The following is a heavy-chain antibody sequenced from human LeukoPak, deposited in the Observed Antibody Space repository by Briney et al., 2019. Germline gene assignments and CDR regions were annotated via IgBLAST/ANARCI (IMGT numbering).Heavy chain of an antibody. Sequence: PSETLSLTCAVSGGSISSGGYSWSWIRQPPGKGLEWIGYIYHSGSTYYNPSLKSRVTISVDRSKNQFSLKLSSVTAADTAVYYCARGVAVAGDRFYEVYYFDYWGQGTLVTVSS. CDR1: GGSISSGGYS. J-gene: IGHJ4*02. CDR3: ARGVAVAGDRFYEVYYFDY. CDR2: IYHSGST. D-gene: IGHD6-19*01. V-gene: IGHV4-30-2*01.